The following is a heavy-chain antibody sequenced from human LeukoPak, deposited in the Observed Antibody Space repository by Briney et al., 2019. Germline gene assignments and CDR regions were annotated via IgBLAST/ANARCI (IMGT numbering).Heavy chain of an antibody. CDR1: GFTFDDYG. Sequence: RPGGSLRLSCAASGFTFDDYGMSWVRPAPGKGLEWVSGINWNGGSTGYADSVKGRFTISRDNAKNSLYLQMNSLRAEDTALYYCARAAPLAARGAFDIWGQGTMVTVSS. D-gene: IGHD6-6*01. J-gene: IGHJ3*02. CDR2: INWNGGST. CDR3: ARAAPLAARGAFDI. V-gene: IGHV3-20*04.